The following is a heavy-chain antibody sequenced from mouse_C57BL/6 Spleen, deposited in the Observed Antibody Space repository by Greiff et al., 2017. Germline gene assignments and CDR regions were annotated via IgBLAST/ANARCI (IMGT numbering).Heavy chain of an antibody. CDR3: ARGGDDGARDD. CDR1: GYTFTDYC. J-gene: IGHJ4*01. D-gene: IGHD2-3*01. Sequence: VQLKQSGPVLVKPGASVKLSCKASGYTFTDYCMNWVKQSPGKSLEWIGVINPYNGGTSYNQKFKGKATLTVDKSSSTAYMELNSLTSEDSAVYYCARGGDDGARDDWGQGTSVTVSS. CDR2: INPYNGGT. V-gene: IGHV1-19*01.